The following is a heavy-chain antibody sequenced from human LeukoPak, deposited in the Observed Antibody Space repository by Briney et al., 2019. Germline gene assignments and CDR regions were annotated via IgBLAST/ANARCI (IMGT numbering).Heavy chain of an antibody. CDR1: GGSFSGYY. V-gene: IGHV4-34*01. CDR3: ARGGPKSRWLLRYFDY. D-gene: IGHD3-22*01. CDR2: INHSGST. J-gene: IGHJ4*02. Sequence: PSETLSLTCAVYGGSFSGYYWSWIRQPPGKGLEWIGEINHSGSTNYNPSLKSRVTISVDTSKNQFSLNLSSVTAADTAVYYCARGGPKSRWLLRYFDYWGQGTLVTVSS.